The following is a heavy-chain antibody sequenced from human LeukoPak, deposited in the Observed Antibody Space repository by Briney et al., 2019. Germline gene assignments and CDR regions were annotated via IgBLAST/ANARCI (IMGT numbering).Heavy chain of an antibody. CDR2: ISTSSSTI. CDR1: GFTFSSYW. D-gene: IGHD3-22*01. Sequence: GGSLRLSCAASGFTFSSYWMSWVRQAPGKGLEWVSYISTSSSTIYYSDSVKGRFTISRDNARNSLYLQMNSLRAEDTAVYYCAREATGYYDSSGYLFDYWGQGTLVTVSS. V-gene: IGHV3-48*04. J-gene: IGHJ4*02. CDR3: AREATGYYDSSGYLFDY.